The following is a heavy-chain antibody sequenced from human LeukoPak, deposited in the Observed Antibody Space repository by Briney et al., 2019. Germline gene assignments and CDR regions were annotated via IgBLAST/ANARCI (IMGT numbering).Heavy chain of an antibody. CDR3: ARGGTTVTPGLLWFDP. CDR2: IYYSGST. Sequence: SETLSLTCSVSGGSICSHYWSWIRQPPGKGLEWIGYIYYSGSTKYNPSLKSRVTISVDTSKNQFSLKLSSVTAADTAVYYCARGGTTVTPGLLWFDPWGQGTLVTVSS. CDR1: GGSICSHY. J-gene: IGHJ5*02. D-gene: IGHD4-17*01. V-gene: IGHV4-59*11.